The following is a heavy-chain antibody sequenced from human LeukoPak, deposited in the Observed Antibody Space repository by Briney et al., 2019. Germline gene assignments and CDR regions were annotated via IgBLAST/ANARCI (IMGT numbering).Heavy chain of an antibody. V-gene: IGHV1-2*02. D-gene: IGHD3-10*01. CDR3: AREGRRYYGSGSYNFDY. CDR2: INPNSGGT. J-gene: IGHJ4*02. CDR1: GYTFTGYY. Sequence: ASVTVSCKASGYTFTGYYMHWVRQAPAQGLEWMGWINPNSGGTNYAQKFQGRVTMTRDTSISTAYMELSRLRSDDTAVYYCAREGRRYYGSGSYNFDYWGQGTLVTVSS.